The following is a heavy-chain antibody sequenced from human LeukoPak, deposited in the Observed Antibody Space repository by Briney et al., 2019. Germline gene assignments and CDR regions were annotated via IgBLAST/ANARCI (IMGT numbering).Heavy chain of an antibody. J-gene: IGHJ4*02. CDR3: ARVNGDYFPD. V-gene: IGHV3-21*01. Sequence: GGSLRLSCAASGFTFSSYSMNWVRQAPGKGLEWVSSISSSSSYIYYADSVRGRFTISRDNAKNSLYLQMNSLRAEDTAVYYCARVNGDYFPDWGQGTLVTVSS. CDR2: ISSSSSYI. D-gene: IGHD4-17*01. CDR1: GFTFSSYS.